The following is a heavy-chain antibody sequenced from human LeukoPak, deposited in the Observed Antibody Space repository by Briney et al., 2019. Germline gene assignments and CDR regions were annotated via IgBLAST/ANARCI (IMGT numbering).Heavy chain of an antibody. CDR1: GFTFSNHW. CDR3: ARERSCSGGSCYGRGMDV. Sequence: GGSLRLSCAASGFTFSNHWMNWVRQAPEKGLEWVAAIRESGSEEFYVDSVKGRFTISRDNAKNSLYMQMSSLRVEDTAMYYCARERSCSGGSCYGRGMDVWGQGTTVTVSS. CDR2: IRESGSEE. V-gene: IGHV3-7*03. J-gene: IGHJ6*02. D-gene: IGHD2-15*01.